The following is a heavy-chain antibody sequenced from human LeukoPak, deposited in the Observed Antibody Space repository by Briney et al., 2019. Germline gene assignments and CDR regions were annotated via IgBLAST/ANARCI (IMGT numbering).Heavy chain of an antibody. CDR1: GGSISSYY. CDR2: IYYSGST. D-gene: IGHD3-10*01. CDR3: AKTMVRWYWFDP. J-gene: IGHJ5*02. Sequence: PSETLSLTCTVSGGSISSYYWSWIRQPPGKGLEWIGYIYYSGSTNYNPSLKSRVTISVDTSKNQFSLKLSSVTAADTAVYYCAKTMVRWYWFDPWGQGTLVTVSS. V-gene: IGHV4-59*01.